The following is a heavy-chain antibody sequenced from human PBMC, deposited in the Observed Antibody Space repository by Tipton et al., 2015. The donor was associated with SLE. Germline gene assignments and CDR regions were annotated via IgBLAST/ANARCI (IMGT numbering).Heavy chain of an antibody. CDR3: ASPSSIYYGGKRGIGDYYYYGMDV. CDR2: IYYSGST. J-gene: IGHJ6*02. Sequence: TLSLTCTVSGGSISSSSYYWGWIRQPPGKGLEWIGSIYYSGSTYYNPSLKSRVTISVDTSKNQFSLKLSSVTAADTAVYYCASPSSIYYGGKRGIGDYYYYGMDVWGQGTTVTVSS. CDR1: GGSISSSSYY. V-gene: IGHV4-39*07. D-gene: IGHD4-23*01.